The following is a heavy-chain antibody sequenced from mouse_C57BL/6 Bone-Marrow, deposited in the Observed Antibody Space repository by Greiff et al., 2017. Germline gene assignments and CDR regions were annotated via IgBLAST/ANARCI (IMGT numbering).Heavy chain of an antibody. CDR1: GFTFSSYA. CDR2: ISDGGSYT. CDR3: ARDYYTHYAMDY. Sequence: EVLRVESGGGLVKPGGSLKLSCAASGFTFSSYAMSWVRQTPEKRLEWVATISDGGSYTYYPDNVKGRFTISRDNAKNNLYLQMSHLKSEDTAIYYCARDYYTHYAMDYWGQGTSVTVSS. V-gene: IGHV5-4*01. D-gene: IGHD2-12*01. J-gene: IGHJ4*01.